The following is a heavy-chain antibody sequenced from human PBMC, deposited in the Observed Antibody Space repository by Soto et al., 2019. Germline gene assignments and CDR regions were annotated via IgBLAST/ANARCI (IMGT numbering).Heavy chain of an antibody. CDR3: ARDFEYYYDSSGSTRPWFDP. J-gene: IGHJ5*02. D-gene: IGHD3-22*01. V-gene: IGHV3-33*01. CDR2: IWYDGSNK. Sequence: QVQLVESGGGVVQPGRSLRLSCAASGFTFSSYGMHWVRQAPGKGLEWVAVIWYDGSNKYYADSVKGRFTISRDNSKNTXYXXMNSLRAEDTAVYYCARDFEYYYDSSGSTRPWFDPWGQGTLVTVSS. CDR1: GFTFSSYG.